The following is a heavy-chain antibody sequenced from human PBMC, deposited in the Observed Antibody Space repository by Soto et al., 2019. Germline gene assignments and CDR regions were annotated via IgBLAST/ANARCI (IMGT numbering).Heavy chain of an antibody. V-gene: IGHV3-74*01. CDR3: ARAFNTIFEVEHYYRSVMAV. J-gene: IGHJ6*02. CDR2: INSDGSST. D-gene: IGHD3-3*01. Sequence: HWISKAPGKGLVWVSRINSDGSSTRFADSVKGRFTISRDNAKNTLYLQMNSLGAEDTAVYYCARAFNTIFEVEHYYRSVMAVRRHGTTVTVS.